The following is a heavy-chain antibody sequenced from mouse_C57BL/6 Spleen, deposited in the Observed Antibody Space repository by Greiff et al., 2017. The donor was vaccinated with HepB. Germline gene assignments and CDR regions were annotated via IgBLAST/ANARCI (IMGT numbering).Heavy chain of an antibody. CDR2: INPNNGGT. Sequence: EVQLQQSGPELVKPGASVKMSCKASGYTFTDYNMHWVKQSHGKSLEWIGYINPNNGGTSYNQKFKGKATLTVNKSSSTAYMELRSLTSEDSAVYYCALTGTSWYFDVWGTGTTVTVSS. D-gene: IGHD4-1*01. CDR3: ALTGTSWYFDV. CDR1: GYTFTDYN. V-gene: IGHV1-22*01. J-gene: IGHJ1*03.